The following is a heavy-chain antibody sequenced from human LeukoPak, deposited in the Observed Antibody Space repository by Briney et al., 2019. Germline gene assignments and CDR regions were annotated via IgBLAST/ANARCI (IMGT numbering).Heavy chain of an antibody. CDR2: INHSGST. CDR3: ARVGRAVRGVTDFDY. J-gene: IGHJ4*02. Sequence: SETLSLTCTVSGDSISSSGYYWGWIRQPPGKGLEWIGEINHSGSTNYNPSLKSRVTISVDTSKNQFSLKLSSVTAADTAVYYCARVGRAVRGVTDFDYWGQGTLVTVSS. CDR1: GDSISSSGYY. V-gene: IGHV4-39*07. D-gene: IGHD3-10*01.